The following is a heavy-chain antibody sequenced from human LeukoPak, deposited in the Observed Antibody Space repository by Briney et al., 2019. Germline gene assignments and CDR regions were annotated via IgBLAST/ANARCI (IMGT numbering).Heavy chain of an antibody. CDR1: GFTFSSYS. Sequence: PGGSLRLSCAASGFTFSSYSMNWVRQAPGKGLEWVSSISSSSSYIYYADSVKGRFTISRDNAKNSLNLQMNSLRAEDTAVYYCARDYCSSTSCYLVNWGQGTLVTVSS. CDR2: ISSSSSYI. D-gene: IGHD2-2*01. V-gene: IGHV3-21*01. CDR3: ARDYCSSTSCYLVN. J-gene: IGHJ4*02.